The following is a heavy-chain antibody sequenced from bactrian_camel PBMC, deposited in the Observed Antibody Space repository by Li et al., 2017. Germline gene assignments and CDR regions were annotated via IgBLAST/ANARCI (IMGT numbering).Heavy chain of an antibody. J-gene: IGHJ4*01. CDR2: MYSGESST. Sequence: HVQLVESGGDSVQAGGSLRLSCQYSGYRYSRLCVAWFRQAPGKEREGVAQMYSGESSTYYADSVRGRFTISRDNAKDALYLQMNSLKIEDTAVYYCALGSSRQATMIARGKGTQVTVSS. V-gene: IGHV3S1*01. D-gene: IGHD3*01. CDR1: GYRYSRLC.